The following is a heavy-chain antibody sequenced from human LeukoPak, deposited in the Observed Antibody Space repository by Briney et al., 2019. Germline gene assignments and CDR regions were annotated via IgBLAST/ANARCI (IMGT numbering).Heavy chain of an antibody. Sequence: SVKVSCKASGGTFSSYAISWVRQSPGQRLEWMGGIMPIVGTANYAQKFQGRVTITTDESTSTAYMELSSLRSEDTAVYYCARDLTTCSSTSCPTGGNAFDIWGQGTMVTVSS. CDR3: ARDLTTCSSTSCPTGGNAFDI. J-gene: IGHJ3*02. CDR1: GGTFSSYA. D-gene: IGHD2-2*01. V-gene: IGHV1-69*05. CDR2: IMPIVGTA.